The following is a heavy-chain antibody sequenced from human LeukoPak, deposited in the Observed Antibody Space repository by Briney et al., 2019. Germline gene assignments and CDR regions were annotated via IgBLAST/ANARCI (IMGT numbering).Heavy chain of an antibody. Sequence: PGGSLRLSCAASGFTFSSYEMNWVRQAPGKGLEWVSYISSSGSTIYYADSVKGQFTISRDNAKNSLYLQMNSLRAEDTAVYYCARVWRGSGSSDWGQGTLVTVSS. J-gene: IGHJ4*02. CDR2: ISSSGSTI. V-gene: IGHV3-48*03. CDR1: GFTFSSYE. D-gene: IGHD3-10*01. CDR3: ARVWRGSGSSD.